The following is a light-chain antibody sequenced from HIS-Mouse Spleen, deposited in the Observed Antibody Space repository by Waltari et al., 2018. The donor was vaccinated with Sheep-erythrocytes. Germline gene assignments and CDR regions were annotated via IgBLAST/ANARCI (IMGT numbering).Light chain of an antibody. CDR3: CSYAGSSTWV. Sequence: QSALTQPASVSGSPGQSITISCTGTSSHVGSYNLVSWYQQHPGKAPKRMIYEGSKRPSGVSNRFSGSKSGNTASLTISGLQAEDEADYYCCSYAGSSTWVFGGGTKLTVL. CDR1: SSHVGSYNL. CDR2: EGS. J-gene: IGLJ3*02. V-gene: IGLV2-23*01.